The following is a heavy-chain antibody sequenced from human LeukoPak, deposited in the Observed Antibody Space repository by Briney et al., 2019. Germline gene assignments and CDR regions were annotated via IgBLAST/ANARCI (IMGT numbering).Heavy chain of an antibody. CDR1: GFTFSDYW. CDR3: ARVGYSSSWYEIYFQH. Sequence: PGGSLRLSCAASGFTFSDYWMHWVRQAPGKGLVGVSRINGDGRITSYADSVKGRFSISRDNAKNTLYLQMNSLRAEDTAVYYCARVGYSSSWYEIYFQHWGQGTLVTVSS. D-gene: IGHD6-13*01. V-gene: IGHV3-74*01. CDR2: INGDGRIT. J-gene: IGHJ1*01.